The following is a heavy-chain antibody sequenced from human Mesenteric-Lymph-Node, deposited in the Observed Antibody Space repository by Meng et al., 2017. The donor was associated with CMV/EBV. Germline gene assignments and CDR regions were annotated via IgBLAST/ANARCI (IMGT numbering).Heavy chain of an antibody. D-gene: IGHD3-10*01. CDR1: GFIFNNYA. CDR2: IPQDASVK. J-gene: IGHJ1*01. Sequence: GESLKISCAASGFIFNNYAMYWVRQAPGKGLEWLAVIPQDASVKFYADSVRGRFTVSRDNSKNTLYLQMNSLKTEDTAVYYCARDRGLLAYLLHWGQGTLVTVSS. V-gene: IGHV3-30*04. CDR3: ARDRGLLAYLLH.